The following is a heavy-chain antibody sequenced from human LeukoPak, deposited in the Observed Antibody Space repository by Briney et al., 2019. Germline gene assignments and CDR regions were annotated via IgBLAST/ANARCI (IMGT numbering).Heavy chain of an antibody. CDR3: ATPAKGSAWFPPAEYFQH. J-gene: IGHJ1*01. D-gene: IGHD6-19*01. Sequence: ASVKVSCKVSGYTLTELSMHWVRQAPGKGLEWMGGFDPEDGETIYAQKFQGRVTMTEDTSTDTAYMELSSLRSEDTAVYYCATPAKGSAWFPPAEYFQHWGQGTLVTVSS. CDR1: GYTLTELS. CDR2: FDPEDGET. V-gene: IGHV1-24*01.